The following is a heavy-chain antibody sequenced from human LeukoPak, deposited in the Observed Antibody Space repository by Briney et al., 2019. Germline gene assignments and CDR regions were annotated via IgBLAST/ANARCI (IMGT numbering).Heavy chain of an antibody. CDR1: GGSISTYY. CDR2: IYSSGST. CDR3: ARGYGSGSNWFDP. V-gene: IGHV4-4*07. J-gene: IGHJ5*02. Sequence: SQTLSLTCTVSGGSISTYYWSWIRQPAGKDLEWIGHIYSSGSTNYNPSLKSRVTMSVDTSKNQLSLKLNSVTAADTAVYYCARGYGSGSNWFDPWGQGTLVIVSS. D-gene: IGHD3-10*01.